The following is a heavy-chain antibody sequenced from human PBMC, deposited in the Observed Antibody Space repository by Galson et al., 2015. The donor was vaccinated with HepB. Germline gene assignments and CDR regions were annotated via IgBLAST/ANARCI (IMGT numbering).Heavy chain of an antibody. D-gene: IGHD2-2*01. CDR2: TYYRSKWSN. CDR1: GDSVSSNSAA. CDR3: SRGGEGYCRTTSCAFDY. Sequence: CAISGDSVSSNSAAWNWIRQSPSRGLGWLGRTYYRSKWSNDYAVSVKSRITINADTSKNQFSLQLKSVTPEDTAVYYCSRGGEGYCRTTSCAFDYWDQGNLVTVSS. V-gene: IGHV6-1*01. J-gene: IGHJ4*02.